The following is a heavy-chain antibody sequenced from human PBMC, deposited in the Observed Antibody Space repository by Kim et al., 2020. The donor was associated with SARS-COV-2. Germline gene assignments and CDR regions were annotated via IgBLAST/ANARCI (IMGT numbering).Heavy chain of an antibody. CDR1: GFTFSSYA. J-gene: IGHJ4*02. Sequence: GGSLRLSCAASGFTFSSYAMNWVRQAPGKGLEWVSAISDTGSNTHYADSVKGRFSISRDNSKNTLYLQMNSLRAEDTAKYYCAKGSGHWNYLADYWGQGT. D-gene: IGHD1-7*01. CDR2: ISDTGSNT. V-gene: IGHV3-23*01. CDR3: AKGSGHWNYLADY.